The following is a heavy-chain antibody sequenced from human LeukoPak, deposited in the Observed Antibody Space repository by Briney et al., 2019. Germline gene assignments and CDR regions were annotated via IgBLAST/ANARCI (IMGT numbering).Heavy chain of an antibody. CDR2: ISAYNGNT. J-gene: IGHJ5*02. CDR3: ARDEGGEWFDP. D-gene: IGHD2-21*01. Sequence: VASVKVSCKASGYTFTSNYIHWVRQAPGQGLEWMGWISAYNGNTNYAQKLQGRVTMTTDTSTSTAYMELRSLRSDDTAVYYCARDEGGEWFDPWGQGTLVTVSS. CDR1: GYTFTSNY. V-gene: IGHV1-18*04.